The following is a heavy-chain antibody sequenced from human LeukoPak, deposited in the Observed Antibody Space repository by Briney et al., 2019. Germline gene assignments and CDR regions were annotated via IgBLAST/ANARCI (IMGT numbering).Heavy chain of an antibody. D-gene: IGHD2-8*01. V-gene: IGHV3-30*04. CDR2: ISYDGSNK. J-gene: IGHJ4*02. CDR3: AMIGGYCTNGVCYGGFDY. CDR1: GFTFSSYA. Sequence: GGSLRLSCAASGFTFSSYAMHWVRQAPGKGLEWVAVISYDGSNKYYADSVKGRFTISRDNSKNTLYLQMNSLRAEDTAVYYCAMIGGYCTNGVCYGGFDYWGQGTLVTVSS.